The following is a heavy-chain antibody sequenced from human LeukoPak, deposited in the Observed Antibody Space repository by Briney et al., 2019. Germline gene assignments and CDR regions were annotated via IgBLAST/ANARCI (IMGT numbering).Heavy chain of an antibody. Sequence: PGGSLRLSCAASGFTVSSNYMSWVRQAPGKGLEWVSVIYSGGSTYYADSVKGRFTISRHNSKNTLYLQMNSLRAEDTAVYYCARDKPDCSGGSCYGSYGVDVWGQGTRLTVSS. CDR1: GFTVSSNY. CDR3: ARDKPDCSGGSCYGSYGVDV. J-gene: IGHJ6*01. CDR2: IYSGGST. V-gene: IGHV3-53*01. D-gene: IGHD2-15*01.